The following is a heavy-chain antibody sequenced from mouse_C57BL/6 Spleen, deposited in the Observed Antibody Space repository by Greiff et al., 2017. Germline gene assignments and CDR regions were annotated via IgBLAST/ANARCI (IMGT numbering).Heavy chain of an antibody. Sequence: QVQLQQSGAELAKPGASVKLSCKASGYTFTSYWMHWVKQRPGQGLEWIGYINPSSGYTKYNQKFKDKATLTADKSSSTAYMQLSSLTYEDSAVYYCARDTTVVEYYFDYWGQGTTRTVSS. CDR2: INPSSGYT. J-gene: IGHJ2*01. V-gene: IGHV1-7*01. CDR1: GYTFTSYW. CDR3: ARDTTVVEYYFDY. D-gene: IGHD1-1*01.